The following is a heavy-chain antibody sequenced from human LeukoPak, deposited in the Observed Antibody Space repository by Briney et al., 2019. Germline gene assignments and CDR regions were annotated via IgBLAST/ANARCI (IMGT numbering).Heavy chain of an antibody. CDR2: IYYSGST. Sequence: SETLSLTCAVSGGSISSYYWSWIRQPPGKGLEWIGYIYYSGSTYYNPSLKSRVTISVDTSKNQFSLKLSSVTAADTAVYYCARQSSGGSFDYWGQGTLVTVSS. CDR3: ARQSSGGSFDY. J-gene: IGHJ4*02. V-gene: IGHV4-59*08. CDR1: GGSISSYY. D-gene: IGHD3-10*01.